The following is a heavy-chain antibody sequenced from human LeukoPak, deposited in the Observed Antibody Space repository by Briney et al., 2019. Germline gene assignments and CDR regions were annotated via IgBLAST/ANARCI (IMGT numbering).Heavy chain of an antibody. J-gene: IGHJ4*02. D-gene: IGHD6-13*01. CDR1: GFTFSSYW. CDR2: IKQDGSEK. CDR3: ARDGSSSWYDY. Sequence: GGSLRLSCAAYGFTFSSYWMSWVRQAPGKGLEWVANIKQDGSEKYYVDSVKGRFTISRDNAKNSLYLQMNSLRAEDTAVYYCARDGSSSWYDYWGQGTLVTVSS. V-gene: IGHV3-7*01.